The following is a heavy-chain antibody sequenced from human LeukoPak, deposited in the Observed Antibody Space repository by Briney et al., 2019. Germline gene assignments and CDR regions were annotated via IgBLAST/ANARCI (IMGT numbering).Heavy chain of an antibody. CDR1: GFTFSSYA. D-gene: IGHD3-22*01. J-gene: IGHJ4*02. V-gene: IGHV3-30-3*01. Sequence: GRSLRLSCAASGFTFSSYAVHWVRQAPGKGLEWVAVISYDGSNKYYADSVKGRFTISRDNSKNTLYLQMNSLRAEDTAVYYCASGAYYYDSSGYSRTFDYWGQGTLVTVSS. CDR2: ISYDGSNK. CDR3: ASGAYYYDSSGYSRTFDY.